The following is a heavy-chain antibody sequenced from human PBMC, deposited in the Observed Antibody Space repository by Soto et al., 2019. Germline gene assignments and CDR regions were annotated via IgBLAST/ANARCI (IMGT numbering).Heavy chain of an antibody. CDR2: IPATGDRT. Sequence: EVQLVESGGGLVQPGGSLRLACVATGLSFDREPMSWVRQATGKGLEWVAGIPATGDRTWHADSVRGRFTISRDNSENTLYLQMNNLRVEAAAVYYCVREGDRYWTVCFDWWGQGTLVTVSS. J-gene: IGHJ4*02. D-gene: IGHD2-8*02. CDR1: GLSFDREP. V-gene: IGHV3-23*04. CDR3: VREGDRYWTVCFDW.